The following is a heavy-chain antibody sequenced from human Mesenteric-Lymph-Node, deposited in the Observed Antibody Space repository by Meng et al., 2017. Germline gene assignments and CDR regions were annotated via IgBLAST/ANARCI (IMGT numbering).Heavy chain of an antibody. J-gene: IGHJ4*02. Sequence: GQLKEGGAGLLKPSEPLALTCAVNGGYLSGAYWNWIRQPPGKGLEWIGEIIHGGSPSYNPSLKSRVTISIDTSKNQLSLMLSSVTAADTAVYYCARRPTGIDYWGQGTLVTVSS. D-gene: IGHD2-8*02. CDR2: IIHGGSP. V-gene: IGHV4-34*12. CDR1: GGYLSGAY. CDR3: ARRPTGIDY.